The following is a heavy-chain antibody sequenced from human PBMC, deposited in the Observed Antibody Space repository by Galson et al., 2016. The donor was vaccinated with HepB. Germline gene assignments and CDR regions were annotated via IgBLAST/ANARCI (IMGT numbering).Heavy chain of an antibody. Sequence: TLSLTCTVSGGSVSIGTFYWSWIRQQPGKGLEWIGFISYSGSTSYNPSLQSRATISSDASKNHFSLKLSSVTAADTAVFYCARAKTGYSSGWAFDFWGQGSLVTVSS. J-gene: IGHJ4*02. D-gene: IGHD6-19*01. CDR1: GGSVSIGTFY. V-gene: IGHV4-31*03. CDR2: ISYSGST. CDR3: ARAKTGYSSGWAFDF.